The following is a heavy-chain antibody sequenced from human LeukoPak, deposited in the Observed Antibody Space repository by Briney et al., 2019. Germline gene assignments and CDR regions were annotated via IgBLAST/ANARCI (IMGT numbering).Heavy chain of an antibody. CDR3: ARGAAAGTNYMDV. CDR2: IGTAGDT. D-gene: IGHD6-13*01. CDR1: GFTFSSYD. V-gene: IGHV3-13*01. J-gene: IGHJ6*03. Sequence: GGALRLSCAASGFTFSSYDMHWGRQATGKGLEWVSAIGTAGDTYYPGSVKGRFTLSRENTKNSLYLQMNRLRDGDTAVYYCARGAAAGTNYMDVWGKGTTVTVSS.